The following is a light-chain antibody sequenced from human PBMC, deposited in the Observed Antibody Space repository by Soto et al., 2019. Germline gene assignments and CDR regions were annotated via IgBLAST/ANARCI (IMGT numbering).Light chain of an antibody. Sequence: QSALTQPASVSGSPGQSITISCTGTSSDVGRYNYVSWYQQHPGKAPKLMIYDVSNRPSGVSNRCSGSKSGDTASLTISGLQAEDEADDYCSSYTTSGTLSFGGGTKLTGL. CDR2: DVS. CDR1: SSDVGRYNY. V-gene: IGLV2-14*03. J-gene: IGLJ2*01. CDR3: SSYTTSGTLS.